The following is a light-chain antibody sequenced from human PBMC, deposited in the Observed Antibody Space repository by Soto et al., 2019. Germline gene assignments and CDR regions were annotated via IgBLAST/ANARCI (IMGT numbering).Light chain of an antibody. CDR2: WAS. CDR3: QQYYTTPPT. V-gene: IGKV4-1*01. Sequence: DIVMTQSTDSLAVSLGESSTINCKSSQSVLCSSNVNNYLAWYHQKPGQPPKLLIYWASIRESGVPTRFSGSGSGTNFTLTISSLQAEDAAVYYCQQYYTTPPTFGLGTKVDI. J-gene: IGKJ1*01. CDR1: QSVLCSSNVNNY.